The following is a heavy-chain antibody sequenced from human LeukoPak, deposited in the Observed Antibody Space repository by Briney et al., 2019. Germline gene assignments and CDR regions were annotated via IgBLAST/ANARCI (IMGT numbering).Heavy chain of an antibody. CDR3: AKDSYYGSGTYGYYFDY. D-gene: IGHD3-10*01. V-gene: IGHV3-33*03. Sequence: PGGSLRLSCAASGFTFSSYGMHWVRQAPGKGLEWVAVIWYDGSNKYYADSVKGRFTISRDNSKNSLYLQMNSLRTEDTALYYCAKDSYYGSGTYGYYFDYWAREPWSPSPQ. J-gene: IGHJ4*02. CDR2: IWYDGSNK. CDR1: GFTFSSYG.